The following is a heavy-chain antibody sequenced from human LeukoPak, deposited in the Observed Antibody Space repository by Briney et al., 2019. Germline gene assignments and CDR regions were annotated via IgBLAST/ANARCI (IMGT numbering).Heavy chain of an antibody. Sequence: GGSLRLSCAASGFTFSSYAMSWVRQAPGKGLEWVSAISGSGGSAYYADSVKGRFTISRDNSKNTLYLQMNSLRAEDTAVYYCAKDLDYDFGSGSPEFDPWGQGTLVTVSS. CDR3: AKDLDYDFGSGSPEFDP. J-gene: IGHJ5*02. D-gene: IGHD3-3*01. CDR2: ISGSGGSA. V-gene: IGHV3-23*01. CDR1: GFTFSSYA.